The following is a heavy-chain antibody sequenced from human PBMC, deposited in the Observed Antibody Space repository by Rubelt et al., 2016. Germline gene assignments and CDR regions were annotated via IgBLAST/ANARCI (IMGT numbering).Heavy chain of an antibody. V-gene: IGHV1-2*04. CDR1: GYTFTSYA. D-gene: IGHD3-22*01. CDR3: ARATYYYDSSGPYYFDY. Sequence: QVQLVQSGAEVKKPGASVKVSCKASGYTFTSYAMHWVRQAPGQRLEWMGWINPNSGGTNYAQKFQGWVTMTRDTSISTAYMELSRLRSDDTAVYYCARATYYYDSSGPYYFDYWGQGTLVTVSS. J-gene: IGHJ4*02. CDR2: INPNSGGT.